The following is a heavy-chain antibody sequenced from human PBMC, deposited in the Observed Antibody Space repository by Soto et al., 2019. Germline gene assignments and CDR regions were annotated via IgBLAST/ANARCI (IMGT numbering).Heavy chain of an antibody. V-gene: IGHV4-34*01. Sequence: PSETLSLTCAVYGGSFSGYYWSWIRQPPGKGLEWIGEINHSGSTNYNPSLKSRVTISVDTSKNQFSLKLSSVTAADTAVYYCARIHGEKRVGYYYYMDVWGKGTTGTVSS. D-gene: IGHD4-17*01. CDR3: ARIHGEKRVGYYYYMDV. J-gene: IGHJ6*03. CDR2: INHSGST. CDR1: GGSFSGYY.